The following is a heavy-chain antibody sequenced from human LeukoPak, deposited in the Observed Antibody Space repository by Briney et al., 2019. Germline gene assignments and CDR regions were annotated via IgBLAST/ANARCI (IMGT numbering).Heavy chain of an antibody. V-gene: IGHV3-30*02. CDR3: AKAGRGYSYADFFDS. Sequence: DSVRGRFTISRDNSKNTLYLQMNSLRPEDTAVYYCAKAGRGYSYADFFDSWGQGTLVTVSS. J-gene: IGHJ4*02. D-gene: IGHD5-18*01.